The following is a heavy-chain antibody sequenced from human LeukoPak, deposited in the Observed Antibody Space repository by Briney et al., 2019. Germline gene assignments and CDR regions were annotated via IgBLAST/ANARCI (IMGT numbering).Heavy chain of an antibody. CDR1: GGSISSYY. D-gene: IGHD2-2*01. CDR2: IYYSGST. Sequence: SETLSLTCTVSGGSISSYYWSWIRQHPGKGLEWIGYIYYSGSTYYNPSLKSRVTISVDTSKNQFSLKLSSVTAADTAVYYCARTPAAIGYYFDYWGQGTLVTVSS. CDR3: ARTPAAIGYYFDY. V-gene: IGHV4-59*06. J-gene: IGHJ4*02.